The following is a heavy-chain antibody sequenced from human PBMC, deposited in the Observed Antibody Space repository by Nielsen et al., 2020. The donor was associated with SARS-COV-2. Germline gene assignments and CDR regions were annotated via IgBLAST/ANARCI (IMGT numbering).Heavy chain of an antibody. V-gene: IGHV4-38-2*02. CDR1: GYSISSGYY. J-gene: IGHJ4*02. CDR2: IYHSGST. Sequence: GSLRLSCTVSGYSISSGYYWGWIRQPPGKGLEWIGSIYHSGSTYYNPSLKSRVTISVDTSKNQFSLKLSSVTAADTAVYYCARTGFYDSWSGYLPDYWGQGTLVTVSS. CDR3: ARTGFYDSWSGYLPDY. D-gene: IGHD3-3*01.